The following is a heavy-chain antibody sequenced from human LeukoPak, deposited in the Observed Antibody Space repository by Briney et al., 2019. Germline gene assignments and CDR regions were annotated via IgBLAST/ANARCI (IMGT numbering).Heavy chain of an antibody. CDR2: ISSSSYI. CDR3: ARGAGRGGLYGMDV. CDR1: GFTFSTYT. V-gene: IGHV3-21*01. Sequence: GGSLRLSCAASGFTFSTYTMNWVRQAPGKGLEWVSSISSSSYIYYADSVKGRFTISRDNAKNSLYLQMNSLRAEDTAVYYCARGAGRGGLYGMDVWGQGTTVTVSS. D-gene: IGHD3-10*01. J-gene: IGHJ6*02.